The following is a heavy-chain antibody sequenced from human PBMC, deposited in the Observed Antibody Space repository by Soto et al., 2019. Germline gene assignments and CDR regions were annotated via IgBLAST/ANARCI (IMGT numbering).Heavy chain of an antibody. CDR2: IIPPFGTP. V-gene: IGHV1-69*13. J-gene: IGHJ4*02. CDR3: ARDRDDYGSGNYYDRIDF. Sequence: SVKVSCKASGGIFSTYAISWLRQAPGQGLEWMGGIIPPFGTPNYAQRFQGRVTITADESTSTAYMELSRLRSEDTAVYYCARDRDDYGSGNYYDRIDFWGRGTLVTVSS. CDR1: GGIFSTYA. D-gene: IGHD3-10*01.